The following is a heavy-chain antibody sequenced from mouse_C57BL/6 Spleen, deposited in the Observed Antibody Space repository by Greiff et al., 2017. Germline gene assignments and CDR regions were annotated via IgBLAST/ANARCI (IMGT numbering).Heavy chain of an antibody. CDR2: ISYDGSN. CDR1: GYSITSGYY. D-gene: IGHD4-1*02. J-gene: IGHJ4*01. Sequence: ESGPGLVKPSQSLSLTCSVTGYSITSGYYWNWIRQFPGNKLEWMGYISYDGSNNYNPSLKNRISITRDTTKNQFFLKLNSVTTEDTATYYCARANWAYYAMDYWGQGTSVTVSS. V-gene: IGHV3-6*01. CDR3: ARANWAYYAMDY.